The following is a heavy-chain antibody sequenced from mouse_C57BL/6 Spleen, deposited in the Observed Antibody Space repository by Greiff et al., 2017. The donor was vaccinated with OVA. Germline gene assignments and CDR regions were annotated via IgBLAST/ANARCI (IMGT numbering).Heavy chain of an antibody. Sequence: VQLQHSGPELVKPGASVKISCKASGYAFSSSWMNWVKQRPGKGLEWIGRIYPGDGDTNYNGKFKGKATLTADKSSSTAYMQLSSLTSEDSAVYFCATYYSNYYAMDYWGQGTSVTVSS. D-gene: IGHD2-5*01. CDR2: IYPGDGDT. CDR1: GYAFSSSW. CDR3: ATYYSNYYAMDY. J-gene: IGHJ4*01. V-gene: IGHV1-82*01.